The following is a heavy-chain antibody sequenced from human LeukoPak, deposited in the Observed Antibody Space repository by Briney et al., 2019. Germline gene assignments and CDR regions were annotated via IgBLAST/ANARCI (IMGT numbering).Heavy chain of an antibody. CDR2: MNPNSGNT. V-gene: IGHV1-8*01. D-gene: IGHD6-19*01. J-gene: IGHJ4*02. CDR1: GYTFTSYD. Sequence: ASVKVSCKASGYTFTSYDINWVRQATGQGLEWMGWMNPNSGNTGYAQKFQGRVTMTRNTSISTAYMELSRLRSDDTAVYYCARAGIAVAGDYWGQGTLVTVSS. CDR3: ARAGIAVAGDY.